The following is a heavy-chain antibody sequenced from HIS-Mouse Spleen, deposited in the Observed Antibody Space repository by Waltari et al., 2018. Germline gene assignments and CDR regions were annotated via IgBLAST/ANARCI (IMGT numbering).Heavy chain of an antibody. CDR1: GFTFSSYG. J-gene: IGHJ5*02. CDR3: AKEYSSSHNWFDP. V-gene: IGHV3-30*18. CDR2: ISDDGSNK. D-gene: IGHD6-13*01. Sequence: QVQLVESGGGVVQPGRSLRLSCAASGFTFSSYGMHWVRQAPGKGVEWVAVISDDGSNKYYANSVKGRFTISRDNSKNTLYLQMNSLRAEDTAVYYCAKEYSSSHNWFDPWGQGTLVTVSS.